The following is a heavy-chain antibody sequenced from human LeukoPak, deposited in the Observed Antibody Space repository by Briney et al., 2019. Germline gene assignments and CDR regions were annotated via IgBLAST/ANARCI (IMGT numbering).Heavy chain of an antibody. D-gene: IGHD2-21*02. CDR3: ARVQSRMVTAILY. CDR1: GYTFTSYG. J-gene: IGHJ4*02. V-gene: IGHV1-18*01. CDR2: ISAYNGNT. Sequence: ASVKVSCKASGYTFTSYGISWVRQAPGQGLEWMGWISAYNGNTNYAQKLQGRVTITRDTSASTAYMELSRLRSDDTAVYYCARVQSRMVTAILYWGQGTLVTVSS.